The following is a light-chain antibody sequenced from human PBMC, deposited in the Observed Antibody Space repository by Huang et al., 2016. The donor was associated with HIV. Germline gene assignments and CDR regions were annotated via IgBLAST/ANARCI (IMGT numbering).Light chain of an antibody. CDR3: RQLNSYPGA. CDR1: QDIGSY. Sequence: IQLTQSPSSLSASVGDRVTITCRASQDIGSYLAWYQQKPGKAPNLLIYAASTLESGVPSRFSGSGSGTEFTLTINNLQPEDFATYYCRQLNSYPGAFGPGTNVDV. J-gene: IGKJ3*01. V-gene: IGKV1-9*01. CDR2: AAS.